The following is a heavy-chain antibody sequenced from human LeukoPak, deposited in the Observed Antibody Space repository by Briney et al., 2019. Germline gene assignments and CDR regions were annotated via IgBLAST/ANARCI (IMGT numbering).Heavy chain of an antibody. V-gene: IGHV3-23*01. CDR2: ISGSGVST. CDR3: AKGGVYSSSWGDY. Sequence: PGGSLRLSCAASGLIFDDYTMHWVRQAPGKGLEWVSAISGSGVSTYYGDSVKGRFSISRDNSKNTLYLQMNSLRAEDTALYYCAKGGVYSSSWGDYWGQGTLVTVSS. J-gene: IGHJ4*02. D-gene: IGHD2-2*01. CDR1: GLIFDDYT.